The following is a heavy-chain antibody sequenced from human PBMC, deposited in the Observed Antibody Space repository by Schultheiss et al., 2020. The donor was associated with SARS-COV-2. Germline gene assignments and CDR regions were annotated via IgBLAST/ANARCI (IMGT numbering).Heavy chain of an antibody. D-gene: IGHD4-17*01. CDR2: ISGSGGST. CDR1: GFTFDDYA. CDR3: ARDYGDYGGYYYGMDV. V-gene: IGHV3-23*01. Sequence: GGSLRLSCAASGFTFDDYAMHWVRQAPGKGLEWVSGISGSGGSTYYADSVKGRFTISRDNSKNTLHLQMKSLRAEDTAVYYCARDYGDYGGYYYGMDVWGQGTTVTVSS. J-gene: IGHJ6*02.